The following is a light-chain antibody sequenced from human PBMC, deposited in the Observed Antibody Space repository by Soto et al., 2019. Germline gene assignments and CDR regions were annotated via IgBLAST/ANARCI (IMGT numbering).Light chain of an antibody. CDR3: QQYGSSLWT. CDR1: QSVTTN. Sequence: EVVMTQSPATLSVSPGERATLSCRASQSVTTNMAWYQQKPGQAPRIIIFGASGRATGIPDRFSGSGSGTDFTLTISRLEPEDFAVYYCQQYGSSLWTFGQGTKVDIK. V-gene: IGKV3-20*01. J-gene: IGKJ1*01. CDR2: GAS.